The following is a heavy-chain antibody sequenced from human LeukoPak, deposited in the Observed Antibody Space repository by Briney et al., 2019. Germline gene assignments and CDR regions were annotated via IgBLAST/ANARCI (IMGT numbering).Heavy chain of an antibody. CDR2: VGPSGTT. V-gene: IGHV3-23*01. D-gene: IGHD1-26*01. CDR1: GGSISSGDYY. J-gene: IGHJ4*02. Sequence: ETLSLTCTVSGGSISSGDYYWSWVRQAPGKGLAWVSAVGPSGTTYYADSVKGRFTISRDNSKYTLYLQMNSLRVEDTAVYYCAKRGGTYRGFDYWGQGTLVTVSS. CDR3: AKRGGTYRGFDY.